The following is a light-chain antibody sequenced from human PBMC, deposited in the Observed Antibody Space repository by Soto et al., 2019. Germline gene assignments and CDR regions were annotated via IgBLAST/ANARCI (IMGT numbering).Light chain of an antibody. Sequence: QSALTQPASVSGSPGQSITISCTGTSSDVGGYNYVSWYQQHPGKAPKLMIYEVSNRPSGVSNRFSGSKSGNTASLTISGLQDEDEADYSCSSFTSINTWVFGGGTKLTVL. CDR3: SSFTSINTWV. CDR1: SSDVGGYNY. CDR2: EVS. V-gene: IGLV2-14*01. J-gene: IGLJ3*02.